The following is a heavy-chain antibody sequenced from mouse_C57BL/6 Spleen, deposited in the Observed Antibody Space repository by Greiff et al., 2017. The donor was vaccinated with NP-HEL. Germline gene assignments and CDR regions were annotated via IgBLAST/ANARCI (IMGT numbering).Heavy chain of an antibody. D-gene: IGHD1-1*01. Sequence: QVQLKQPGAELVRPGSSVKLSCKASGYTFTSYWMDWVKQRPGQGLEWIGNIYPSDSETHYNQKFKDKATLTVDKSSSTAYMQLSSLTSEDSAVYYCARAATVVAYYYAMDYWGQGTSVTVSS. CDR1: GYTFTSYW. CDR3: ARAATVVAYYYAMDY. CDR2: IYPSDSET. V-gene: IGHV1-61*01. J-gene: IGHJ4*01.